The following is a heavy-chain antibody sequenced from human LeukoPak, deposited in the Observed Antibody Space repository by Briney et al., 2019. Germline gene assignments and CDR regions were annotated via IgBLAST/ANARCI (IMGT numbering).Heavy chain of an antibody. V-gene: IGHV3-7*03. D-gene: IGHD3-16*01. CDR3: ARGGGLDV. Sequence: PGGSLRLSCAASGFTFCSYWMNWARQAPGKGLEWVASINHNGNVNYYVDSVKGRFTIFRDNAKNSLYLQMSNLRAEDTAVYFCARGGGLDVWGQGATVTVSS. CDR1: GFTFCSYW. CDR2: INHNGNVN. J-gene: IGHJ6*02.